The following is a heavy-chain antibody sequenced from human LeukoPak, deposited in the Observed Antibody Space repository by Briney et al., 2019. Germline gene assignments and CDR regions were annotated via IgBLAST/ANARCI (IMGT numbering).Heavy chain of an antibody. CDR2: ISGSGGST. CDR3: AKDFRIGYSAHFDY. CDR1: GFTFSSYA. J-gene: IGHJ4*02. D-gene: IGHD2-21*01. Sequence: GGSLRLSCTASGFTFSSYAMSWVRQAPGKGLEWVSAISGSGGSTYYADSVKGRFSISRDNSKNTLYLQMDSLRGEDTAVYYCAKDFRIGYSAHFDYWGQGALVTVSS. V-gene: IGHV3-23*01.